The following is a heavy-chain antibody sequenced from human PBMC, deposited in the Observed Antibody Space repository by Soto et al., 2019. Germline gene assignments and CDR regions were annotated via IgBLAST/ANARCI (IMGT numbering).Heavy chain of an antibody. D-gene: IGHD3-22*01. CDR3: ARDRTDSSGYYYFDY. V-gene: IGHV4-39*07. CDR1: GGSISSSSYY. J-gene: IGHJ4*02. CDR2: IYYSGNT. Sequence: SETLSLTCTVSGGSISSSSYYWGWIRQPPGKGLEWIGYIYYSGNTYYNPSLKSRVTISVDTSKNQFSLKLSSVTAADTAVYYCARDRTDSSGYYYFDYWGQGTLVTVSS.